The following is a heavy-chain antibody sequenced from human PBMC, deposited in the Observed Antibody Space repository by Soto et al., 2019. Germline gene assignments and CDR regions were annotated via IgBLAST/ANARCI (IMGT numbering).Heavy chain of an antibody. J-gene: IGHJ5*02. Sequence: PSETLSLTCAVSGASFRNYHWSWIRQPPGKGLEWIGYINYDGSTNSDPSLKSRVTISLDTSKNQFSLRLSSITAADTAVYYCATYLEGGSGRGSWGQGVLVTVSS. CDR1: GASFRNYH. CDR3: ATYLEGGSGRGS. CDR2: INYDGST. D-gene: IGHD3-10*01. V-gene: IGHV4-59*08.